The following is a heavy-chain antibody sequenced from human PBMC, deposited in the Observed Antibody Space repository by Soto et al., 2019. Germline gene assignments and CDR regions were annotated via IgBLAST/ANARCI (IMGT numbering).Heavy chain of an antibody. CDR2: IYYSGST. V-gene: IGHV4-59*08. D-gene: IGHD3-9*01. CDR1: GGSISSYY. J-gene: IGHJ4*02. CDR3: ARLEGLATISYYFDF. Sequence: SGTLSLTCTVSGGSISSYYWSWIRQPPGKGLEWIGYIYYSGSTNYNPSLKSRVTISVDTSKNQFSLKLNSVTAADSAVYFCARLEGLATISYYFDFWGPGALVTVSS.